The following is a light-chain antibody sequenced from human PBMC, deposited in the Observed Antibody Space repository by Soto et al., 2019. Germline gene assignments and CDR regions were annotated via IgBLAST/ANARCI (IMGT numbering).Light chain of an antibody. Sequence: DIQMTQSPSNLSASVGDRVTITCRASQSISSWLAWYQQKPGKAPKLLIYKISNRFSGVPDRFSGSGAGTDFTLKISRVEHEDGGIYDCVQLTHFTWTFGQGTKVDIK. V-gene: IGKV1-5*03. CDR2: KIS. CDR3: VQLTHFTWT. CDR1: QSISSW. J-gene: IGKJ1*01.